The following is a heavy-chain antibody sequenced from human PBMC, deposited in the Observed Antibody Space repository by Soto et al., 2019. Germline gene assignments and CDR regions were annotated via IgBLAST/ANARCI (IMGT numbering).Heavy chain of an antibody. V-gene: IGHV4-4*02. Sequence: QVQLQESGPGLVKPSGTLSLTCAVSSGSISSDNWWRLVRQPPGKGLEWIGEIYPSGNTNYNPSLRSRVTISVDRSKNQFSLQLSSVTAADTAVYYCARTYCSGGSCYSAFDYWGQGTLVTVSS. CDR2: IYPSGNT. D-gene: IGHD2-15*01. CDR1: SGSISSDNW. J-gene: IGHJ4*02. CDR3: ARTYCSGGSCYSAFDY.